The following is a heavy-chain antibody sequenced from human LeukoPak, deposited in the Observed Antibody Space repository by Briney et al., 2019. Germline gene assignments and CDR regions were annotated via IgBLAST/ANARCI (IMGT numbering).Heavy chain of an antibody. CDR1: GYSFTSYW. CDR2: IYPGDSDT. CDR3: ASPTIAVAYLDAFDI. D-gene: IGHD6-19*01. J-gene: IGHJ3*02. V-gene: IGHV5-51*01. Sequence: GESLKISCKGSGYSFTSYWIGWVRHMPGKGLEWMGIIYPGDSDTRYSPSFQGQVTISADKSISTAYLQWSSLKASDTAMYYCASPTIAVAYLDAFDIWGQGTMVTVSS.